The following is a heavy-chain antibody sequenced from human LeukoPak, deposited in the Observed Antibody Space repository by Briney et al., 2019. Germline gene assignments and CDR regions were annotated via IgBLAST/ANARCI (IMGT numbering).Heavy chain of an antibody. CDR1: GYTFTNYG. J-gene: IGHJ5*02. CDR3: ARDSLYSSGTDGFDH. Sequence: ASVKVSCKASGYTFTNYGISWVRQAPGQGLEWMGWISGYNGNTNYVQKLQGRVTMTTDTSTSTAYMELRSLRSDDTAVYYCARDSLYSSGTDGFDHWGQGTLVTVSS. D-gene: IGHD6-19*01. CDR2: ISGYNGNT. V-gene: IGHV1-18*04.